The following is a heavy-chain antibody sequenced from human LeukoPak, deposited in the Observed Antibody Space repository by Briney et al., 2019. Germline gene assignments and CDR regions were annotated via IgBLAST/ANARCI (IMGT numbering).Heavy chain of an antibody. Sequence: SETLSLTCAVSGYSISSGYYRGWIRQPPGKGLEWIGSIYHSGSTYYNPSLKSRVTISVDTSKNQFSLKLSSVTAADTAVCYCARGSQWEPPPFDYWDQGTLVTVSS. CDR3: ARGSQWEPPPFDY. D-gene: IGHD1-26*01. J-gene: IGHJ4*02. CDR2: IYHSGST. CDR1: GYSISSGYY. V-gene: IGHV4-38-2*01.